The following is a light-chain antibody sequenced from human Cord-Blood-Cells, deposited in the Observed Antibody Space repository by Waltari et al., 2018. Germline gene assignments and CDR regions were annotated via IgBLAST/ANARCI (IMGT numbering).Light chain of an antibody. CDR1: QDISNY. CDR2: DAS. Sequence: DIQMTQSTSSLSASVGDRVTITCQASQDISNYLNWYQQKPGKAPKLLIYDASNLETVAPSRFSGSGSGTDFTFTISILQPEDIATYYCQQYDNLPLTFGGGTKVEIK. V-gene: IGKV1-33*01. J-gene: IGKJ4*01. CDR3: QQYDNLPLT.